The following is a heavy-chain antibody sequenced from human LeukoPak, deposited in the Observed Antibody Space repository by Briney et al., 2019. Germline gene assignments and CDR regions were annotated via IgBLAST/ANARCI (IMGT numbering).Heavy chain of an antibody. CDR2: IKQDGSEK. Sequence: GGSLRLSCAASGFTFSSYWMSWVRQAPGEGLEWVANIKQDGSEKYYVDSVKGRFTISRGNAKNSLYLQMNSLRAEDTAVYYCARWAAAGLNDYWGQGTLVTVSS. D-gene: IGHD6-13*01. CDR1: GFTFSSYW. J-gene: IGHJ4*02. CDR3: ARWAAAGLNDY. V-gene: IGHV3-7*01.